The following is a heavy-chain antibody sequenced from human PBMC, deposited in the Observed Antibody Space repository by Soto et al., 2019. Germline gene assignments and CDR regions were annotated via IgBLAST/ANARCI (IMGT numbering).Heavy chain of an antibody. CDR1: GAPITTTKW. CDR2: LSRGDER. V-gene: IGHV4-4*02. D-gene: IGHD2-2*01. CDR3: ATQTSSYPWGV. Sequence: QVQLQESGPGLVKPSETLSLTCTVSGAPITTTKWWAWVRLPPGKGLEWIGELSRGDERSSNPSLEGRFIMSLDNSNNHFSLTLTSVAAADTAIYSCATQTSSYPWGVWGRGTSVTVSS. J-gene: IGHJ6*02.